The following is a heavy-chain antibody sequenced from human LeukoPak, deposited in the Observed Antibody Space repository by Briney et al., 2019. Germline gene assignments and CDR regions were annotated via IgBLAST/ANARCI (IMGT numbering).Heavy chain of an antibody. CDR1: GGSISSSSYY. J-gene: IGHJ6*02. CDR3: ARRSYSSSSYYYYGTDV. CDR2: IYYSGST. D-gene: IGHD6-6*01. V-gene: IGHV4-39*01. Sequence: SETLSLTCTVSGGSISSSSYYWGWIRQPPGKGLEWIGSIYYSGSTYYNPSLKSRVTISVDTSKNQFSLKLSSVTAADTAVYYCARRSYSSSSYYYYGTDVWGQGTTVTVSS.